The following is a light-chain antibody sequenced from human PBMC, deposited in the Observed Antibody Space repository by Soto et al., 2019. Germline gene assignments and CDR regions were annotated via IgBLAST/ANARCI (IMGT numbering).Light chain of an antibody. J-gene: IGKJ3*01. V-gene: IGKV3-20*01. CDR2: GAS. CDR3: QQYTTSPFT. CDR1: QSVSSN. Sequence: ERVMTQSPATLSVSPGERVTLSCRASQSVSSNLAWYQQKPGQAPRVLIYGASSRATGIPDRFSGSGSGADFTLTISRLEPEDFAVYYCQQYTTSPFTFGPGTKVDI.